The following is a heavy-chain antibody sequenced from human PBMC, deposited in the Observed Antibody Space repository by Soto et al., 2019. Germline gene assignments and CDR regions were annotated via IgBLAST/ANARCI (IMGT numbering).Heavy chain of an antibody. CDR1: GGSISSGGYS. CDR3: AAGSGLPRYY. CDR2: IYHSGST. V-gene: IGHV4-30-2*01. J-gene: IGHJ4*02. D-gene: IGHD3-10*01. Sequence: QLQLQESGSGLVKPSQTLSLTCAVSGGSISSGGYSWSWIRQPPGKGLEWIGYIYHSGSTYYNPSLRSRVPISVDRSKNHFSLKLGSVTAADTAVYYCAAGSGLPRYYWGQGTLVTVSS.